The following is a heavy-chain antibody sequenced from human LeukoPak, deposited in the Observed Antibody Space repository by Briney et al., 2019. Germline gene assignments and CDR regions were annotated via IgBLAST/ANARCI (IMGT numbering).Heavy chain of an antibody. CDR3: ARDHDYGDYGLAY. CDR2: IYYGGST. V-gene: IGHV4-31*03. D-gene: IGHD4-17*01. CDR1: GGSISSGYCY. Sequence: PSETLSLTCTVSGGSISSGYCYWSWIRQHPGTGLEWIGYIYYGGSTYYNPSLKSRVTISIDTSKNQFSLKLNSVTAADTAVYYCARDHDYGDYGLAYWGQGTLVTVSS. J-gene: IGHJ4*02.